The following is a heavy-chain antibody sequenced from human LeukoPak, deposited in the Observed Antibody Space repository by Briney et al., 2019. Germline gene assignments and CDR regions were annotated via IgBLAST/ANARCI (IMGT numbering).Heavy chain of an antibody. D-gene: IGHD4-11*01. CDR1: GFTFDDYA. CDR2: ISWNSGSI. V-gene: IGHV3-9*03. Sequence: GGSLRLSCAASGFTFDDYAMYWVRQAPGKGLEWVSGISWNSGSIGYADSVKGRFTISRDNAKNSLYLQMNSLRAGDMALYYCAKGLYSNLLGFDYCGQGTLVTVSS. CDR3: AKGLYSNLLGFDY. J-gene: IGHJ4*02.